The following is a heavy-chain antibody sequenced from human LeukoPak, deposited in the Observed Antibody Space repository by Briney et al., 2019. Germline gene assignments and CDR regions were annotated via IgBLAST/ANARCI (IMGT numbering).Heavy chain of an antibody. CDR3: ARIGGDRHPIEY. V-gene: IGHV3-33*01. J-gene: IGHJ4*02. Sequence: GGSLRLSCAASGFXFSSYGIHWVRQAPGKGLEWVAVIWYDGTNKYYADSVKGRFTISRDNSKNTLYLQMNSLRAEDTAVYYCARIGGDRHPIEYWGQGTLVTVSS. CDR2: IWYDGTNK. CDR1: GFXFSSYG. D-gene: IGHD2-21*02.